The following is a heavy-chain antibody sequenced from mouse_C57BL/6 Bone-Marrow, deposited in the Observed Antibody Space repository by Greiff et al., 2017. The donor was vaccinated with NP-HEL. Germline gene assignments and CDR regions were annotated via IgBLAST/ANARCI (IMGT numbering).Heavy chain of an antibody. D-gene: IGHD2-5*01. CDR1: GFTFSSYA. Sequence: EVQGVESGGGLVKPGGSLKLSCAASGFTFSSYAMSWVRQTPEKRLEWVATISDGGSYTYYPDNVKGRFTISRDNAKNNLYLQMSHLKSEDTAMYYCASYSNPFAYWGQGTLVTVSA. V-gene: IGHV5-4*01. J-gene: IGHJ3*01. CDR3: ASYSNPFAY. CDR2: ISDGGSYT.